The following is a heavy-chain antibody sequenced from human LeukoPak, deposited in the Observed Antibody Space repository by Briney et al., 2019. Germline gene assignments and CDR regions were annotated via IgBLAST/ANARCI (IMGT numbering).Heavy chain of an antibody. J-gene: IGHJ4*02. CDR3: ARDGVGVGATTGFDY. CDR1: GGSISSGGYY. CDR2: IYDSGST. V-gene: IGHV4-31*03. D-gene: IGHD1-26*01. Sequence: SETLSLTCTVSGGSISSGGYYWSWILQHPGKGLEWIGHIYDSGSTYYNPSPKSRVTISVDTSKNQFSLKLSSVTAADTAVYYCARDGVGVGATTGFDYWGQGTLITVSS.